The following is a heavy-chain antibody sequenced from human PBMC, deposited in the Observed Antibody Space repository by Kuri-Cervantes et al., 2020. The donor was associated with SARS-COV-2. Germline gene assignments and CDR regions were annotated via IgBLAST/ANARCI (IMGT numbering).Heavy chain of an antibody. CDR2: IDSSSYYI. J-gene: IGHJ4*02. Sequence: GESLTLSCAASGFTFSGYSMNWLRQAPGKGLEWVASIDSSSYYIYHADSVKGRLTISRDKAKTSLYLQMNRLKPEDTAVYDCAREEGGELVEAFDYWGQGALVTVSS. CDR1: GFTFSGYS. CDR3: AREEGGELVEAFDY. V-gene: IGHV3-21*01. D-gene: IGHD1-1*01.